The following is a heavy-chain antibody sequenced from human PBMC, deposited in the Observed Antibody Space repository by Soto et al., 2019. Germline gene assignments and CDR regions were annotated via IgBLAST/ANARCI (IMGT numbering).Heavy chain of an antibody. CDR1: GFTFSSYA. D-gene: IGHD2-15*01. CDR2: ISGSGGST. V-gene: IGHV3-23*01. J-gene: IGHJ4*02. Sequence: GGSLRLSCATSGFTFSSYAMSWVRQAPGKGLEWVSAISGSGGSTYYADSVKGRFTISRDNSKNTLYLQMNSLRAEDTAVYYCAKVQVAVREVVVAATCFDYWGQGTLVTVSS. CDR3: AKVQVAVREVVVAATCFDY.